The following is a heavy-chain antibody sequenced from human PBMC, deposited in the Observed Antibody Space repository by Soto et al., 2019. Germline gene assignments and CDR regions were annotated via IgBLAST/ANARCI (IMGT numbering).Heavy chain of an antibody. CDR2: ISAYNGNT. CDR1: GYTFTNYG. V-gene: IGHV1-18*01. CDR3: ARDLYYYGSGTSSGGY. J-gene: IGHJ4*02. D-gene: IGHD3-10*01. Sequence: GASVKVSCKASGYTFTNYGFTWVRQAPGQGLEWMGWISAYNGNTNYAQKLQGRVTMTTDTSTSTAYMELRSLTSDDTAVYYCARDLYYYGSGTSSGGYWGQGTLVTVS.